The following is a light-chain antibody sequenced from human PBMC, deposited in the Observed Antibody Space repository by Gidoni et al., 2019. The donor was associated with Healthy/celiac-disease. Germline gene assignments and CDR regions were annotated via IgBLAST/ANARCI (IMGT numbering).Light chain of an antibody. J-gene: IGKJ1*01. CDR2: KVS. CDR1: QSLVHSDGNTY. V-gene: IGKV2-30*02. Sequence: DVVMTQSPLSLPVTLGQPASISCRSSQSLVHSDGNTYLNWFQQRPGQSPRRLIYKVSNRDSGVPDRFSGSGSGTDFTLKISRVEAEDVGVYYCMQGTHWPSKTFGQXTKVEIK. CDR3: MQGTHWPSKT.